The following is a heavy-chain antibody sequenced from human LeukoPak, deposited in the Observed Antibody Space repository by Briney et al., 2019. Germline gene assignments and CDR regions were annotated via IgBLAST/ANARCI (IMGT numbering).Heavy chain of an antibody. CDR2: ISAYNGNT. CDR1: GYTFTSYG. V-gene: IGHV1-18*01. D-gene: IGHD2-2*01. Sequence: ASVKVSCTASGYTFTSYGISWVRQAPGQGLEWMGWISAYNGNTNYAQKLQGRVTMTTDTSTSTAYMELRSLRSDDTAVYYCVRARFGLLLALSGYCSSTSCPDAFDIWGQGTMVTVSS. J-gene: IGHJ3*02. CDR3: VRARFGLLLALSGYCSSTSCPDAFDI.